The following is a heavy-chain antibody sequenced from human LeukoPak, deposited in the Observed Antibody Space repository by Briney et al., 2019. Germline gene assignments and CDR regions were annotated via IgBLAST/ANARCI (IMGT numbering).Heavy chain of an antibody. J-gene: IGHJ3*02. CDR2: IYPGDSDT. CDR3: ARQPSDTFDI. Sequence: GESLKISCQGSGYTFTKYWIGWVRQMPGQGLEWMGLIYPGDSDTRYSPSFQGQVTFSADRSVTTAYLQWSSLKASDTAMYYCARQPSDTFDIWGQGTMVTVSS. CDR1: GYTFTKYW. V-gene: IGHV5-51*01.